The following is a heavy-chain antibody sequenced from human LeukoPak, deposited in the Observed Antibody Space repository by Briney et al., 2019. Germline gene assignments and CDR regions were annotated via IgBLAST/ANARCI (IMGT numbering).Heavy chain of an antibody. CDR3: ARGYYDSSGYYLFDY. J-gene: IGHJ4*02. D-gene: IGHD3-22*01. CDR2: INPTGGST. CDR1: GYTFTSYY. Sequence: ASVKVSCKASGYTFTSYYMHWVRQAPGEGLEWMGIINPTGGSTSYAQKFQGRVTMTRDTSTSTVYMELSSLRSEDTAVYYCARGYYDSSGYYLFDYWGQGTLVTVSS. V-gene: IGHV1-46*01.